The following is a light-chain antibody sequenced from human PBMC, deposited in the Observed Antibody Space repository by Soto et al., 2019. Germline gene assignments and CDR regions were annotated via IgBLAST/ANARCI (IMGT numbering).Light chain of an antibody. CDR3: QQYGSSAGVT. CDR1: QSVSANY. CDR2: GAS. Sequence: EIVLTQSPGTLSLSPGERATLSCRASQSVSANYLAWYQQKPGQAPRLLIYGASSRATGIPDRLSGSGSETDFTLTISRLEPEDFAVYYCQQYGSSAGVTFGQGTRLENK. V-gene: IGKV3-20*01. J-gene: IGKJ5*01.